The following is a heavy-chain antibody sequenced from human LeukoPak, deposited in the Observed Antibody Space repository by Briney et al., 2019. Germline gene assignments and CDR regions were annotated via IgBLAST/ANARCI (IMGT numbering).Heavy chain of an antibody. Sequence: GGSLRLSCAASGFTFSSYAMHWVRQAPGKGLEWVAVISYDGSNKYYADSVKGRFTISRDNSKNTLYLQMNSLRAEDTAVYYCARVHGAMGPDWYYFDYWGQGTLVTVSS. CDR3: ARVHGAMGPDWYYFDY. D-gene: IGHD3-9*01. V-gene: IGHV3-30-3*01. J-gene: IGHJ4*02. CDR1: GFTFSSYA. CDR2: ISYDGSNK.